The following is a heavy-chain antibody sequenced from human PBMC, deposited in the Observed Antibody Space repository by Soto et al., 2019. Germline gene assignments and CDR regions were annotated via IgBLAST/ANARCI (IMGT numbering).Heavy chain of an antibody. D-gene: IGHD6-13*01. CDR1: GGSISSSNW. J-gene: IGHJ5*02. CDR3: ARDQGSSWYDPNWFDP. V-gene: IGHV4-4*02. Sequence: SETLSLTCAVSGGSISSSNWWSWVRQPPGKGLEWIGEIYHSGSTNYNPSLKSRVTISVDKSKNQFSLKLSSVTAADTAVYYCARDQGSSWYDPNWFDPWGQGTLVTVSS. CDR2: IYHSGST.